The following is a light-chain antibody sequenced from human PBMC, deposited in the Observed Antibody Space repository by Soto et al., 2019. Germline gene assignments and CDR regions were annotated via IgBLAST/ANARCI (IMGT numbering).Light chain of an antibody. CDR1: QSLLHSNGYNY. V-gene: IGKV2-28*01. Sequence: DIVMTQSPLSLPVTPGEPASISRRSSQSLLHSNGYNYLDWYLQKPGQSPQLLIYLGSNRSSGVPDRFSGSGSGTDFTLKISRVEAEDVGVYYCMQALQILYTFGQGTKLEIK. J-gene: IGKJ2*01. CDR3: MQALQILYT. CDR2: LGS.